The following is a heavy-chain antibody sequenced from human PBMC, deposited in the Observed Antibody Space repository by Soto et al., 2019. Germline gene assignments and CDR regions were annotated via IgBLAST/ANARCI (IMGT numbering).Heavy chain of an antibody. Sequence: QLQLQESGPGLVKPSETLSLTCTVSGGSISSSSYYWGWIRQPPGKGLEWIGSIYYSGSTYYNPSLKGRVTISVDTSKNQFSLKLSSVTAADTAVYYCARPRPINSSGWYLGWFDPWGQGTLVTVSS. CDR3: ARPRPINSSGWYLGWFDP. CDR1: GGSISSSSYY. CDR2: IYYSGST. D-gene: IGHD6-19*01. V-gene: IGHV4-39*01. J-gene: IGHJ5*02.